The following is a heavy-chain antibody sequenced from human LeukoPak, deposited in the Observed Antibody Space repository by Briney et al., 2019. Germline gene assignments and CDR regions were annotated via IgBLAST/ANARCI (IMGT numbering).Heavy chain of an antibody. J-gene: IGHJ4*02. Sequence: ASVKVCCKASGYPFTGYYLHWVRQAPGQGLEWMGWINPNSGFTNYAQKFQGRVTMTRDTSISTAYMELSRLRSDDTAVYYCARLADCSSSSCRSFDYWGQGTLVTVSS. CDR1: GYPFTGYY. V-gene: IGHV1-2*02. CDR3: ARLADCSSSSCRSFDY. CDR2: INPNSGFT. D-gene: IGHD2-2*01.